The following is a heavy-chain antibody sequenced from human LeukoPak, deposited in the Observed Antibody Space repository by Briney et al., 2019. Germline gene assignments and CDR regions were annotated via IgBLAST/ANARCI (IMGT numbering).Heavy chain of an antibody. D-gene: IGHD2-2*01. CDR2: INPSGGST. CDR3: ARDSYQLLSHYYYGMDD. Sequence: ASVKVSCKASGYTFTSYYMHWVRQAPGQGLEWMGIINPSGGSTSYAQKFQGRVTMTRDTSTSTVYMELSSLRSEDTAVYYCARDSYQLLSHYYYGMDDWGKGTTVTVSS. CDR1: GYTFTSYY. J-gene: IGHJ6*04. V-gene: IGHV1-46*01.